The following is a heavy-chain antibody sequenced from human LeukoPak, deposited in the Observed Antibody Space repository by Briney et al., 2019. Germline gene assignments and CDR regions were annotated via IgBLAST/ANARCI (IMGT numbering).Heavy chain of an antibody. CDR2: IDHRGWS. CDR1: GGSLSGYY. V-gene: IGHV4-34*01. D-gene: IGHD3-3*01. Sequence: PETLSLTCAVYGGSLSGYYWSWVREPPGTGLEWVGEIDHRGWSECNPSIQCRVNISVDASKNQFSLKLSSVAAADTALYYCARELVDYDFWSGYYPKYYFDYGGQGTLVTVSS. J-gene: IGHJ4*02. CDR3: ARELVDYDFWSGYYPKYYFDY.